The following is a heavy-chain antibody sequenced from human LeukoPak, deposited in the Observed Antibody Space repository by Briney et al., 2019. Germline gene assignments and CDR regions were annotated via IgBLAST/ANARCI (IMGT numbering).Heavy chain of an antibody. D-gene: IGHD5-24*01. CDR3: ARWLQHDAFDI. Sequence: GGSLRLSCAASGFTVSSNYMSWVRQAPGKGLEWVSVIYSGGSTYYADSVKGRFTISRDNSKNTLYLQMNSLRAEDTAVYYCARWLQHDAFDIWGQGTMVTVSS. J-gene: IGHJ3*02. CDR1: GFTVSSNY. V-gene: IGHV3-53*01. CDR2: IYSGGST.